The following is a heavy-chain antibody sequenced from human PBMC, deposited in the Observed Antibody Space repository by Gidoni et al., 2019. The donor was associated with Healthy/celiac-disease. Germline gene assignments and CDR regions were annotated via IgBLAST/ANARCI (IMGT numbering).Heavy chain of an antibody. V-gene: IGHV1-2*04. CDR2: INPNSGGT. CDR1: GYTFTGYY. D-gene: IGHD2-2*01. Sequence: QVQLVQSGAEVKKPGASVKVSCKASGYTFTGYYMHWVRQAPGQGLEWMGWINPNSGGTNDAQKFQGWVTMTRDTSISTAYMELSRLKSDDTAVYYCARGYCSTTSCSNYYYMDVWGKGTTVTVSS. CDR3: ARGYCSTTSCSNYYYMDV. J-gene: IGHJ6*03.